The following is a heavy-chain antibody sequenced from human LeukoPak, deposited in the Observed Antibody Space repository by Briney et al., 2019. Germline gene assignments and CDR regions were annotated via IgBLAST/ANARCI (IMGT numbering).Heavy chain of an antibody. Sequence: EPGGSLRLSCAASGFTVSSNYMNWVRQAPGKGLEWVSVIYTDGSTYYTDSVKGRFTISRDNSKNTLYLQMNSLRAEDTAVYYCARDRSGMDVWGQGTTVTVSS. J-gene: IGHJ6*02. CDR1: GFTVSSNY. V-gene: IGHV3-53*01. CDR2: IYTDGST. CDR3: ARDRSGMDV.